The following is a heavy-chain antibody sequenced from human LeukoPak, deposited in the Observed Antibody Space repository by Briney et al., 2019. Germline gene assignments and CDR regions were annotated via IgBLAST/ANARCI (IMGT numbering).Heavy chain of an antibody. V-gene: IGHV4-34*01. J-gene: IGHJ4*02. Sequence: PSETLSLTCAVYGGSFSGYYWSWIRQPPGKGLEWIGEINHSGSTSYNPSLKSRVTISVDTSKNQFSLKLSSVTAADTAVYYCARARRGYSYGLDYWGQGTLVTVSS. CDR2: INHSGST. D-gene: IGHD5-18*01. CDR3: ARARRGYSYGLDY. CDR1: GGSFSGYY.